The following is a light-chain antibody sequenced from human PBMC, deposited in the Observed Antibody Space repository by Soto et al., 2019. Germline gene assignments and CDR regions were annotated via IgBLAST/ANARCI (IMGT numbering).Light chain of an antibody. CDR3: QKYTNVPA. Sequence: DIQMTQSPSSLSASVGDRVTITCRASQGISNYLAWYQQIPGKVPKLLISAASILQSGVPSRFSGSGSGTDFTLTIGSLQPEDVATYYCQKYTNVPAFGGGTKVEIK. V-gene: IGKV1-27*01. CDR1: QGISNY. CDR2: AAS. J-gene: IGKJ4*01.